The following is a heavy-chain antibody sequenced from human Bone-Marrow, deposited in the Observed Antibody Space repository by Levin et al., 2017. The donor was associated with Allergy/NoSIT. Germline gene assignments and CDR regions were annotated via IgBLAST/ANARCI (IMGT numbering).Heavy chain of an antibody. Sequence: GESLKISCKASGYTFKNYGVMWMRQAPGQGLEWMGWISAFNGKTIYTEKFQGRLTMTTDISTSTAYLELRSLTSDDTAIYYCARGARGGSCELKSGCNWGWFDPWGQGTLVSVSS. CDR1: GYTFKNYG. CDR2: ISAFNGKT. V-gene: IGHV1-18*01. J-gene: IGHJ5*02. CDR3: ARGARGGSCELKSGCNWGWFDP. D-gene: IGHD2/OR15-2a*01.